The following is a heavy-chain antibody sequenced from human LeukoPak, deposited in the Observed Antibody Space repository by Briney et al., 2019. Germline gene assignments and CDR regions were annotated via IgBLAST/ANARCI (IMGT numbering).Heavy chain of an antibody. CDR1: GFTFSTYA. Sequence: GGSLRLSCADSGFTFSTYAMSSVCQAPGKGLEWVSALSPSGGITYYEDSVKGRFTISRDNTKNTLYLQMNSLSAEDTAVYYCGRGVDYFVREYWGQGTLVTISS. J-gene: IGHJ4*02. V-gene: IGHV3-23*01. CDR3: GRGVDYFVREY. CDR2: LSPSGGIT. D-gene: IGHD3-10*02.